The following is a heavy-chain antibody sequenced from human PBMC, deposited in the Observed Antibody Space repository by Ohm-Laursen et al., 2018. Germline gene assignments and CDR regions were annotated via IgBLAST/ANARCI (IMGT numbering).Heavy chain of an antibody. CDR3: ARGGYSSIGY. Sequence: SLRLSCAAPGFSVSTNYMNWARQAPGKGLEWVSEIDRGGNGYYAESVKGRFTISRDNAKNSLYLQMNSLRAEDTAVYYCARGGYSSIGYWGQGTLVTVSS. V-gene: IGHV3-53*01. J-gene: IGHJ4*02. CDR2: IDRGGNG. D-gene: IGHD5-18*01. CDR1: GFSVSTNY.